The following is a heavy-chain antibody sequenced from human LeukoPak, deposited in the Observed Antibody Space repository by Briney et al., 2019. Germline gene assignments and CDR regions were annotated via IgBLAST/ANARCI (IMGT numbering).Heavy chain of an antibody. CDR1: GGSINSYY. CDR3: ARQWELGGWFVP. D-gene: IGHD1-26*01. V-gene: IGHV4-59*08. CDR2: IYYSGST. J-gene: IGHJ5*02. Sequence: PSETLSLTCTVSGGSINSYYWSWIRQPPGKGLEWIGYIYYSGSTNYNPSLKSRVTISVDTSKNQFSLKLSSVTAADTAVYYCARQWELGGWFVPWGQGTLVTVSS.